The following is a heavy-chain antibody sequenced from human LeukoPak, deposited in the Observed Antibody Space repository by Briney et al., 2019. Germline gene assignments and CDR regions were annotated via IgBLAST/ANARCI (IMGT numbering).Heavy chain of an antibody. CDR3: ARVSGSYYYGSGTANYYYYGMDV. CDR1: GGSFSGYY. J-gene: IGHJ6*02. V-gene: IGHV4-34*01. CDR2: INHSGST. D-gene: IGHD3-10*01. Sequence: PSETLSLTCAVYGGSFSGYYWSWIGQPPGKGLEWIGEINHSGSTNYNPSLKSRVTISVDTSKNQFSLKLSSVTAADTAVYYCARVSGSYYYGSGTANYYYYGMDVWGQGTTVTVSS.